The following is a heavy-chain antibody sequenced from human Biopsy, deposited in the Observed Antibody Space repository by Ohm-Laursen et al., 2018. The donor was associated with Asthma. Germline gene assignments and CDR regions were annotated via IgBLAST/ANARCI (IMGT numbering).Heavy chain of an antibody. CDR2: INVEGTTT. Sequence: SLRLSCAASGFTFTDYWMHWVRQAPGKGLVWVSRINVEGTTTNYAVSVKGRFTISRDNAKNTLYLQMNSLRAEDTAVYLCARFVQAEEGVFWGQGTRVTVSP. D-gene: IGHD3-3*01. J-gene: IGHJ4*02. CDR3: ARFVQAEEGVF. V-gene: IGHV3-74*01. CDR1: GFTFTDYW.